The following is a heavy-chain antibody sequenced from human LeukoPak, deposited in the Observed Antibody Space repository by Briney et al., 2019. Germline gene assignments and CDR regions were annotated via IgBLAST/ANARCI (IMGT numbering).Heavy chain of an antibody. CDR2: IYYSGST. V-gene: IGHV4-31*03. D-gene: IGHD5-24*01. CDR1: GGSISSGGYY. J-gene: IGHJ4*02. Sequence: SQTLSLTCTVSGGSISSGGYYWSWIRQHPGKGLEWIGYIYYSGSTYYNPSLKSRVTISVDTSKNQFSLKLSSVTAADTAVYYCAREMATAYYFDYWGQGTLVTASS. CDR3: AREMATAYYFDY.